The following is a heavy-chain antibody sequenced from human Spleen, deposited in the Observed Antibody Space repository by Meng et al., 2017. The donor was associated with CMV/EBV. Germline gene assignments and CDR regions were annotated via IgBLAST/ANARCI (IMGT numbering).Heavy chain of an antibody. D-gene: IGHD4-11*01. V-gene: IGHV3-15*01. CDR2: IKSKTDGGTT. Sequence: LSLTCAASGFIFSNAWMSWVRQAPGKGLEWVGRIKSKTDGGTTDYAAPVKGRFTISRDDSKNTLHLQMNSLKTEDTAVYYCTTWGVDYRTFDYWGQGTLVTVSS. CDR1: GFIFSNAW. CDR3: TTWGVDYRTFDY. J-gene: IGHJ4*02.